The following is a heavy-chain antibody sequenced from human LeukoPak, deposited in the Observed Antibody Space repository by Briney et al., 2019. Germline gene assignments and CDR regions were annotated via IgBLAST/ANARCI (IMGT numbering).Heavy chain of an antibody. Sequence: PSETLSLTCAVYGGSFSGYHWSWIRQPPGKGLEWIGEINHSGSTNHNPSLKSRVTMSVDTSKNQFSLKLSSVTAADTAVYYCASSPLYYYDSSGYYSYWGQGTLVTVSS. D-gene: IGHD3-22*01. CDR1: GGSFSGYH. J-gene: IGHJ4*02. CDR2: INHSGST. CDR3: ASSPLYYYDSSGYYSY. V-gene: IGHV4-34*01.